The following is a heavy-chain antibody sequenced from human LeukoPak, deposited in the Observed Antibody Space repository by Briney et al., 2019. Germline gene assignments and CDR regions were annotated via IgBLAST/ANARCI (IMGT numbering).Heavy chain of an antibody. CDR1: GASISSYY. CDR3: ARDLWYCSSTSCSGNWFDP. V-gene: IGHV4-34*01. CDR2: INHSGST. D-gene: IGHD2-2*01. J-gene: IGHJ5*02. Sequence: SETLSLTCTVSGASISSYYWSWIRQPPGKGLEWIGEINHSGSTNYNPSLKSRVTISVDTSKNQFSLKLSSVTAADTAVYYCARDLWYCSSTSCSGNWFDPWGQGTLVTVSS.